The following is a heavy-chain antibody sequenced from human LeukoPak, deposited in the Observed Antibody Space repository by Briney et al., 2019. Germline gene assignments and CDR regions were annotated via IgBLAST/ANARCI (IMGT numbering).Heavy chain of an antibody. D-gene: IGHD3-10*02. CDR2: IYYTGNP. Sequence: SETLSLTCSVSGGSTSDYYWNWIRQPAGQGLEWLGRIYYTGNPAYNPSLESRLTMSLDTAKNQFALKVTSVTAADTAVYYCARGGTLFTYFDSWSQGTLVTVSS. CDR3: ARGGTLFTYFDS. V-gene: IGHV4-4*07. CDR1: GGSTSDYY. J-gene: IGHJ4*02.